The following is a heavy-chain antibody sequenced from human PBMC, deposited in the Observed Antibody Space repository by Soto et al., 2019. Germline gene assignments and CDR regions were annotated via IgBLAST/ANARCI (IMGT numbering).Heavy chain of an antibody. CDR1: GFTFSSYW. Sequence: PGGSMRLSCAASGFTFSSYWMSWVRQAPGKGLGWVANIKQDGSEKYYVDSVKGRFTISRDNAKNSLYLQMNSLRAEDTAVYYCVGNGAHVVYWGQGTLVTVSS. CDR2: IKQDGSEK. D-gene: IGHD2-8*01. V-gene: IGHV3-7*01. CDR3: VGNGAHVVY. J-gene: IGHJ4*02.